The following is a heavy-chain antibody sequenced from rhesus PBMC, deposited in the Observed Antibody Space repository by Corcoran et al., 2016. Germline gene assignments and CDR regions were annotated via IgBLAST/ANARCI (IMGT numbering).Heavy chain of an antibody. CDR1: GGSISSNY. CDR3: ASPSPNGYFDY. CDR2: IYGSCSNT. Sequence: QVQLQESGPGLVKPLETLSLTCAVSGGSISSNYWSWIRQAPGKGLAWIGYIYGSCSNTTYTPSLKSRFTLSVDKSKNQLSLKLSSVTAADPAVYYGASPSPNGYFDYWGQVVLVTVSS. J-gene: IGHJ4*01. V-gene: IGHV4S11*01.